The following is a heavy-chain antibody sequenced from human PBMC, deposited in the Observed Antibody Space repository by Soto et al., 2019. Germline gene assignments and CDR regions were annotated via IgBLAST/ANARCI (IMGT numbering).Heavy chain of an antibody. CDR2: IIPIFGTA. CDR3: ASSPLWSVPQYYFDY. CDR1: GGTFSSYA. J-gene: IGHJ4*02. Sequence: QVQLVQSGAEVKKPGSSVKVSCKASGGTFSSYAISWVRQAPGQGLEWMGGIIPIFGTANYAQKFQGRVTITADEATSTAYMELSSLRSEDTAVYYCASSPLWSVPQYYFDYWGQGTLVTVSS. D-gene: IGHD5-18*01. V-gene: IGHV1-69*01.